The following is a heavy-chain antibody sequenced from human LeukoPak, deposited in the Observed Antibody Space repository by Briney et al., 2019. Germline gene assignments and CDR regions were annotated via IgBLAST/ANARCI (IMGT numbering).Heavy chain of an antibody. CDR1: GFTFDDYA. V-gene: IGHV3-43*02. CDR3: ARDYYDILTGYYKGDY. J-gene: IGHJ4*02. CDR2: ISGDGGST. D-gene: IGHD3-9*01. Sequence: GGSLRLSCAASGFTFDDYAMHWVRQAPGKGLEWVSLISGDGGSTYYADSVKGRFTISRDNAKNSLYLQMNSLRAEDTAVYYCARDYYDILTGYYKGDYWGQGTLVTVSS.